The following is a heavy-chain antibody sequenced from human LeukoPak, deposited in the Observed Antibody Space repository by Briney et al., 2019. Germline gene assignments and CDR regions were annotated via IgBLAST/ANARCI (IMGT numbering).Heavy chain of an antibody. CDR3: ARDPYDFWSRGYYDSSGYFDY. D-gene: IGHD3-22*01. J-gene: IGHJ4*02. Sequence: GGSLRLSCAASGFTFSSYAMHWVRQAPGKGLEWVAVISYDGSNKYYAVSVKGRFTISRDNSKNTLYLLMNSLRAEDTAVYYCARDPYDFWSRGYYDSSGYFDYWGQGTLVTVSS. CDR1: GFTFSSYA. CDR2: ISYDGSNK. V-gene: IGHV3-30-3*01.